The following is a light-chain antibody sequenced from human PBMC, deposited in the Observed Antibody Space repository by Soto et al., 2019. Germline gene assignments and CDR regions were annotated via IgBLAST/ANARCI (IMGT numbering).Light chain of an antibody. CDR3: QQYGSPRGT. J-gene: IGKJ1*01. Sequence: EIVLTQSPGTLSLSPWERAALSCRASQSVSSSYLAWYQQKPGQPPRLLVYAASSRATGIPARFSGSGSGTDFTLTISRLEPEDFAIYYCQQYGSPRGTFGQGTKVDIK. V-gene: IGKV3-20*01. CDR2: AAS. CDR1: QSVSSSY.